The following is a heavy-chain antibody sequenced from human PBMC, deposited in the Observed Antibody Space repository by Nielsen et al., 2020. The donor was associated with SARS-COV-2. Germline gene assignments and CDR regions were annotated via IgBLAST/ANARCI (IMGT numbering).Heavy chain of an antibody. CDR2: IIPIFGTA. V-gene: IGHV1-69*13. J-gene: IGHJ4*02. D-gene: IGHD5-12*01. Sequence: SVKVSCKASGGTFSSYAISWVRQAPGQGLEWMGGIIPIFGTANYAQKFQGRVTITADESTSTAYMELSSLRSEDTAVYYCAKDVSGYDWAPDYWGQGTLVIVSS. CDR3: AKDVSGYDWAPDY. CDR1: GGTFSSYA.